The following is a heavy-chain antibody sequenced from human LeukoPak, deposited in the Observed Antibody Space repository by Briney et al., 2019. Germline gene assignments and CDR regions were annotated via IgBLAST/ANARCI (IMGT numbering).Heavy chain of an antibody. V-gene: IGHV3-23*01. CDR3: AKRNFGFDS. CDR2: ISGSDGNT. D-gene: IGHD3-10*01. J-gene: IGHJ4*02. CDR1: GLTLGTYA. Sequence: GGSLRLSCVASGLTLGTYAMGWVRQAPGQGLEWVSAISGSDGNTYYADSVKGRFTISRDNSKSTLYLQMNSLRAEDTAVYYCAKRNFGFDSWGQGTLVTVSS.